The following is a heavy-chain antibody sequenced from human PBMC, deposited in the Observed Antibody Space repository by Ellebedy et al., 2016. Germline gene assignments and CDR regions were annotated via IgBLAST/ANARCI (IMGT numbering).Heavy chain of an antibody. CDR3: ARAALRIVGATSDI. D-gene: IGHD1-26*01. CDR2: TYYRSKWYN. J-gene: IGHJ3*02. V-gene: IGHV6-1*01. CDR1: GDSVSSNSAA. Sequence: SCAISGDSVSSNSAAWNWIRQSPSRGIEWMGRTYYRSKWYNDYAPSVRSRMTISPDTSKNQFSLQMNSVTPEDTAVYYCARAALRIVGATSDIWGQGTMVTVSS.